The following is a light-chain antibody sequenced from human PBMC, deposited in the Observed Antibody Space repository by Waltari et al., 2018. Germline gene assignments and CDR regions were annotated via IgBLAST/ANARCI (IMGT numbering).Light chain of an antibody. CDR3: SSRNGRANGVV. V-gene: IGLV3-19*01. CDR1: SLRTSY. Sequence: SSELTQDPAVSVASGQTIRFTCQGDSLRTSYASWYQVKSGQAPILVIYGKDKRPSGIPNRISGYSSGTTSSWTITGAQAEEEAEYCCSSRNGRANGVVFAGGTKVAVL. J-gene: IGLJ3*02. CDR2: GKD.